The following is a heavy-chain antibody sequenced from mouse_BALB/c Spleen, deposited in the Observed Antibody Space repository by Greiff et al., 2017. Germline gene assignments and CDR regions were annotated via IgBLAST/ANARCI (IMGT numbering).Heavy chain of an antibody. CDR1: GFSLTSYG. D-gene: IGHD1-1*01. CDR3: AREEITTVSAY. CDR2: IWAGGST. J-gene: IGHJ3*01. V-gene: IGHV2-9*02. Sequence: QVQLKESGPGLVAPSQSLSITCTVSGFSLTSYGVHWVRQPPGKGLEWLGVIWAGGSTNYNSALMSRLSISKDNSKSQVFLKMNSLQTDDTAMYYCAREEITTVSAYWGQGTLVTVSA.